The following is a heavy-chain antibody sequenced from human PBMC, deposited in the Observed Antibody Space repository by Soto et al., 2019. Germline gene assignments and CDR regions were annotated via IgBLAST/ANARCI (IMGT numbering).Heavy chain of an antibody. D-gene: IGHD1-26*01. Sequence: SVKVSCKASGGTFSSYAISWVRQAPGQGLEWMGGIIPIFGTANYAQKFQGRVTITADESTSTAYMELSSLRSEDTAVYYCARASEWELPYYYYYYGMDVWGQGTTVTVSS. CDR1: GGTFSSYA. J-gene: IGHJ6*02. CDR2: IIPIFGTA. CDR3: ARASEWELPYYYYYYGMDV. V-gene: IGHV1-69*13.